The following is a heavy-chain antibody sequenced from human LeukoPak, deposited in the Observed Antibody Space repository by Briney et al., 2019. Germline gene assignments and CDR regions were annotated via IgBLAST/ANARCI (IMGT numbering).Heavy chain of an antibody. CDR1: GGSFSGYY. J-gene: IGHJ6*03. D-gene: IGHD3-3*01. V-gene: IGHV4-59*01. Sequence: SETLSLTCAVYGGSFSGYYWSWIRQPPGKGLEWIGYIYYSGSTNYNPSLKSRVTISVDTSKNQFSLKLSSVTAADTAVYYCASRGPTHYDFWSGYPTPESYYYYMDVWGKGTTVTVSS. CDR2: IYYSGST. CDR3: ASRGPTHYDFWSGYPTPESYYYYMDV.